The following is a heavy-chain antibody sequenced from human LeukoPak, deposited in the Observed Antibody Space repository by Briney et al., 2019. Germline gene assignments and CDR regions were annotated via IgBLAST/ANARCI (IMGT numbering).Heavy chain of an antibody. CDR2: INHSGST. D-gene: IGHD3-22*01. CDR1: GGSFSGYY. V-gene: IGHV4-34*01. Sequence: PSETLSLTCAVYGGSFSGYYWSWIRQPPGKGLEWIGEINHSGSTNYNPSLKSRVTISVDTSKNQFSLKPSSVTAADTAVYYCATLGEYYDSSGYYYNWGQGTLVTVSS. CDR3: ATLGEYYDSSGYYYN. J-gene: IGHJ4*02.